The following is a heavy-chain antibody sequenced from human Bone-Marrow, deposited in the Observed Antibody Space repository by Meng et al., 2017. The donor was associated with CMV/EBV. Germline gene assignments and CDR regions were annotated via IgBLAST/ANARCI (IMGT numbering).Heavy chain of an antibody. V-gene: IGHV4-31*02. Sequence: SGGSISSGGYYWSWIRQHPGKGLEWIGYIYYSGSTYYNPSLKSRVTISVDTSKNQFSLKLSSVTAADTAVYYCAREGLYHAGGLDPWGQGTLVTVSS. D-gene: IGHD3-16*01. J-gene: IGHJ5*02. CDR3: AREGLYHAGGLDP. CDR1: GGSISSGGYY. CDR2: IYYSGST.